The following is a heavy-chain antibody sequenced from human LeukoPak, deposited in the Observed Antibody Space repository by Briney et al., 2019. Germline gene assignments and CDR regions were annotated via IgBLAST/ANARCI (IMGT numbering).Heavy chain of an antibody. CDR1: GFTFTAYS. J-gene: IGHJ5*01. V-gene: IGHV3-21*01. CDR3: TRGGVTTFRYDS. D-gene: IGHD2/OR15-2a*01. CDR2: ISPDRGYI. Sequence: GGSLRLSCAASGFTFTAYSMNWVRQAPGKGLEWVSSISPDRGYIYYADSVRGRFTISRDNARNSLYLQMSSLRAEDTAFSFCTRGGVTTFRYDSWGQGSLVTVSS.